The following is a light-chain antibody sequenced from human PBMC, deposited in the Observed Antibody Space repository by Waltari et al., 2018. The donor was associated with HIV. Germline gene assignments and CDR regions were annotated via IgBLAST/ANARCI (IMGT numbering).Light chain of an antibody. CDR2: ENT. Sequence: QSVLTHPPSVSAAPGQKVPIPCSAGSAPTGKHYVAWYPQSPGTAPRLLIYENTKRRSGLPDRFSGSKSATSATLDITGLQTGDEADYYCASWDSSLSVGVFGGGTRLTVL. CDR3: ASWDSSLSVGV. V-gene: IGLV1-51*02. CDR1: SAPTGKHY. J-gene: IGLJ3*02.